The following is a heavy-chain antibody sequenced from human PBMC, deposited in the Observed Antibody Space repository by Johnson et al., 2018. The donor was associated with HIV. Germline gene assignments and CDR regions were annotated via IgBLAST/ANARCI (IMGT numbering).Heavy chain of an antibody. CDR2: ISKSGDTI. J-gene: IGHJ3*02. D-gene: IGHD3-16*01. CDR3: ARGQGGAIPHDAFDI. Sequence: QVQLVESGGGLVQPGGSLRLSCAASGFTFSDSYMSWIRQAPGKGLEWVAYISKSGDTIYYADSVKGRFTISRDNAKNSLYLQMNSLTAEDTSLYYCARGQGGAIPHDAFDIWGQGTMVTVSS. V-gene: IGHV3-11*04. CDR1: GFTFSDSY.